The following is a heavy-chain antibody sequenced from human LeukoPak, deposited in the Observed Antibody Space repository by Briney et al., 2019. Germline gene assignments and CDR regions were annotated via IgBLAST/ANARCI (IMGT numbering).Heavy chain of an antibody. CDR1: GFDFSAYW. V-gene: IGHV3-7*04. CDR3: TRDLVRDGDRYWDAYWFFDR. J-gene: IGHJ2*01. Sequence: GGSLRLSCAPSGFDFSAYWLSWVGQATGKGREWWAYLKQDGSEVYYVDSVKGRFTISTDNAKNSLYLQIHSLRGEHTTGYFFTRDLVRDGDRYWDAYWFFDRWGRGTLVSVCS. D-gene: IGHD5-24*01. CDR2: LKQDGSEV.